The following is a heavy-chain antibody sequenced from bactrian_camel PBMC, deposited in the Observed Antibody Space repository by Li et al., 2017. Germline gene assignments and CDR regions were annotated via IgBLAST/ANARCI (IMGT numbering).Heavy chain of an antibody. D-gene: IGHD1*01. J-gene: IGHJ4*01. CDR2: IDGYSST. Sequence: SCTASGYIGCMAWFRQAPGHEREGVATIDGYSSTTYIDAVRGRFTISQDYAKTLISLQMDSLVPEDTAVYYCAAAPGTNYAQARALSPDTYIHWGQGTQVTV. CDR1: GYIGC. V-gene: IGHV3S53*01. CDR3: AAAPGTNYAQARALSPDTYIH.